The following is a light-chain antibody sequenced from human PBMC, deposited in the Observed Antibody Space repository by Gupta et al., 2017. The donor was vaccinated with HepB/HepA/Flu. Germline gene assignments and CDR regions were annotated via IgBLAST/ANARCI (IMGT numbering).Light chain of an antibody. CDR2: WAS. CDR1: QSVLYSANDKNY. V-gene: IGKV4-1*01. Sequence: DIVMTESPDSQAVSLGERATINCKSSQSVLYSANDKNYLAWYQQKPGQPPKMLIYWASTRESGVPDRFSGSGSGTDFTLPISSLQAEDVAVYYCQQYYSTPLTFGGGTKVEIK. J-gene: IGKJ4*01. CDR3: QQYYSTPLT.